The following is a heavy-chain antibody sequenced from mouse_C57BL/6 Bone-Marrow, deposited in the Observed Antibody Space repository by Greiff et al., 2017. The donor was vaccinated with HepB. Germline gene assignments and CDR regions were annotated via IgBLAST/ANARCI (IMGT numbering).Heavy chain of an antibody. J-gene: IGHJ3*01. CDR1: GFTFSDYG. V-gene: IGHV5-17*01. CDR3: ARTFYYDYEAWFAY. CDR2: ISSGSSTI. Sequence: EVKVVESGGGLVKPGGSLKLSCAASGFTFSDYGMHWVRQAPEKGLEWVAYISSGSSTIYYADTVKGRFSISRDNAKNTLFLQMTSLRSEDTAMYYCARTFYYDYEAWFAYWGQGTLVTVSA. D-gene: IGHD2-4*01.